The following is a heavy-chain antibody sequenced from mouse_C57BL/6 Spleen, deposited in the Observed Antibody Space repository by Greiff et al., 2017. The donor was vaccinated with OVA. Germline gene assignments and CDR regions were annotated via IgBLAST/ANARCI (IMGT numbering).Heavy chain of an antibody. CDR2: IHPNSGST. D-gene: IGHD2-5*01. CDR1: GYTFTSYW. V-gene: IGHV1-64*01. J-gene: IGHJ2*01. CDR3: AKSNHTDSRYYFDY. Sequence: VQLQQSGAELVKPGASVKLSCKASGYTFTSYWMHWVKQRPGQGLEWIGMIHPNSGSTNYNEKFKSKATLTVDKSSSTAYMQLSSLTSEDSAVYYCAKSNHTDSRYYFDYWGQGTTLTVSS.